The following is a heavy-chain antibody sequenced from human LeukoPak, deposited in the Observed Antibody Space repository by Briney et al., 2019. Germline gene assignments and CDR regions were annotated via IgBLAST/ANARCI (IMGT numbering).Heavy chain of an antibody. CDR2: IRNKAYGGTP. CDR1: GFTFVDYT. Sequence: GGSLRLSCTTSGFTFVDYTMSRVRQAPGKGLEWVGFIRNKAYGGTPEYAASVKGRFTMSRDDSKSIAYLQMNSLKTEDTAVYYCTRIFLFLPPREINSFDFWGQGTLVTVSS. V-gene: IGHV3-49*04. J-gene: IGHJ4*02. CDR3: TRIFLFLPPREINSFDF. D-gene: IGHD2-21*01.